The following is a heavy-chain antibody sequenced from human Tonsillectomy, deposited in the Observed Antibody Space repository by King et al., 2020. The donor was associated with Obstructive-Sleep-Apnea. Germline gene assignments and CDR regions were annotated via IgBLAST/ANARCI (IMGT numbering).Heavy chain of an antibody. CDR3: AKGSYRHDY. J-gene: IGHJ4*02. CDR1: GLTFRDYW. V-gene: IGHV3-7*01. Sequence: EVQLVESGGGLVQSGGSLRLSWAASGLTFRDYWMTWVRQAPGKGLEWVANIKQDGIGKYYVESVKGRFTISRDNADNSLSLQMDSLRAEDTAVYYCAKGSYRHDYWGPGTLVTVSS. CDR2: IKQDGIGK. D-gene: IGHD3-16*02.